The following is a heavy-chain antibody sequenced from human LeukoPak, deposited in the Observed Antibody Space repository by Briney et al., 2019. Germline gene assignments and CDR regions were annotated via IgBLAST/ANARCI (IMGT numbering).Heavy chain of an antibody. J-gene: IGHJ3*02. D-gene: IGHD6-13*01. V-gene: IGHV4-59*08. CDR2: IYYSGNT. CDR1: GGSISGYY. CDR3: ARLSKQLTAGNPFDI. Sequence: SETLSLTCTVSGGSISGYYWTWIRQPPGKGLEWNGYIYYSGNTNYNPSLKSRVTVSVDTSKNQFSLTLRSVTAADTAMYYCARLSKQLTAGNPFDIWGQGTMVTVSS.